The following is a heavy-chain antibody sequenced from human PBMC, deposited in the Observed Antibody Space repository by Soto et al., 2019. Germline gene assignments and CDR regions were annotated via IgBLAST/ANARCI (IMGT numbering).Heavy chain of an antibody. CDR2: IYYSGST. CDR3: ARGGYYDSSGYLGTYWYFDL. Sequence: PSETLSLTCTVSGGSISSYYWSWIRQPPGKGLDWIGYIYYSGSTNYNPSLKSRVTISVDTSKNQFSLKLSSVTAADTAVYYCARGGYYDSSGYLGTYWYFDLWGRGTLVTVSS. CDR1: GGSISSYY. D-gene: IGHD3-22*01. J-gene: IGHJ2*01. V-gene: IGHV4-59*01.